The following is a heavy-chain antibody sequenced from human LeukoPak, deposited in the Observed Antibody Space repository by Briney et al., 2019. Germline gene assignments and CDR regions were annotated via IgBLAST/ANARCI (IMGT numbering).Heavy chain of an antibody. CDR1: GGSFSGYY. Sequence: SETLSLTCAVYGGSFSGYYWSWIRQPPGKRLEWIGEINHSGSTNYNPSLKSRVTISVDTSKNQFSLKLSSVTAADTAVYYCARQAYYDSWDWFDPWGQGTLVTVSS. V-gene: IGHV4-34*01. J-gene: IGHJ5*02. CDR2: INHSGST. CDR3: ARQAYYDSWDWFDP. D-gene: IGHD3-3*01.